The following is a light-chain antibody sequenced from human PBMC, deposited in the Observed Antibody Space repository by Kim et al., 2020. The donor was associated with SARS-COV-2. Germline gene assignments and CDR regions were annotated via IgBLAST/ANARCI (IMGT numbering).Light chain of an antibody. J-gene: IGLJ2*01. CDR1: KLGYKY. CDR3: QAWDSSTGV. Sequence: VSPGQTASITCAGDKLGYKYACWYQQKPGQSPVLVIYQDNKRPSGIPERFSGSNSGNTATLTISGTQAMDEADYYCQAWDSSTGVFGGGTQLTVL. V-gene: IGLV3-1*01. CDR2: QDN.